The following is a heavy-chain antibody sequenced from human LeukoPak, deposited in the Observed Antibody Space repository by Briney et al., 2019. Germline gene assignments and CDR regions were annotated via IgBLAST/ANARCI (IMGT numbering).Heavy chain of an antibody. CDR1: GFTFSSYG. V-gene: IGHV3-33*01. D-gene: IGHD3-3*01. CDR3: ARPGVVINTYYYYGMDV. J-gene: IGHJ6*02. Sequence: PGGSLRLSCAASGFTFSSYGMHWVRQAPGKGLEWVAVIWYDGSNKYYADSVKGRFTISRDNSKNTLYLQMNSLRAEDTAVYYCARPGVVINTYYYYGMDVWGQGTTVTVSS. CDR2: IWYDGSNK.